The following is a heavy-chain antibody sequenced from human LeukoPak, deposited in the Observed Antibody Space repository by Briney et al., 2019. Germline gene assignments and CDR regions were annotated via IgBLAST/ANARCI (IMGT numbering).Heavy chain of an antibody. CDR2: INPNSGGT. V-gene: IGHV1-2*02. CDR3: ARVRVPYNPRGDFDY. Sequence: ASVKVSCKASGYTFTGYYMHWVRQAPGQGLEWMGWINPNSGGTNYAQKLQGRVTMTTDTSTSTAYVELRSLRSDDTAVYYCARVRVPYNPRGDFDYWGQGTLVTVSS. D-gene: IGHD1-1*01. CDR1: GYTFTGYY. J-gene: IGHJ4*02.